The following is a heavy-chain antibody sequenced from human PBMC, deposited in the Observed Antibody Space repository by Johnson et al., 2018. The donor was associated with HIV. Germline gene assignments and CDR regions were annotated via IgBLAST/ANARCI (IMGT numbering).Heavy chain of an antibody. Sequence: QVQLVESGGDLVQPGGSLRLSCAASGITVSSNYMTWVRQAPGKGLEWVAFIRYDGSNKYYADSVRGRFTISRDNSKNTLYLQMNSLRAEDTAVYYCARDRAAAGPDAFDIWGQGTMVTVSS. V-gene: IGHV3-33*08. CDR2: IRYDGSNK. J-gene: IGHJ3*02. CDR1: GITVSSNY. CDR3: ARDRAAAGPDAFDI. D-gene: IGHD6-13*01.